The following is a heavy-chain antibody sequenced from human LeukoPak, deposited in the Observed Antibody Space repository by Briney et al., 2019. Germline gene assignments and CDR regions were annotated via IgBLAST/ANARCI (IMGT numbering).Heavy chain of an antibody. CDR1: GGSISSGGYY. D-gene: IGHD1-7*01. J-gene: IGHJ4*02. Sequence: SETLSLTCTVSGGSISSGGYYWSWIRQHPGKGLEWIGYIYYSGSTYYNPSLKSRVTISVDTSKNQFSLKLSSVTAADTAVYYCATIGGTGTESSIIDYWGQGTLVTVSS. CDR2: IYYSGST. V-gene: IGHV4-31*03. CDR3: ATIGGTGTESSIIDY.